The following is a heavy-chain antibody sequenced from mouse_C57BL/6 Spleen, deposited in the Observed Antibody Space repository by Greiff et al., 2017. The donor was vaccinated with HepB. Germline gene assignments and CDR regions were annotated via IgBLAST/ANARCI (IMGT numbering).Heavy chain of an antibody. D-gene: IGHD2-1*01. J-gene: IGHJ1*03. CDR2: IDPSDSYT. CDR1: GYTFTSYW. Sequence: QVQLQQPGAELVRPGTSVKLSCKASGYTFTSYWMHWVKQRPGQGLEWIGVIDPSDSYTNYNQKFKGKATLTVDTSSSTAYMQLSSLTSEDSAVYYCAREGNYVYFDVWGTGTTVTVSS. V-gene: IGHV1-59*01. CDR3: AREGNYVYFDV.